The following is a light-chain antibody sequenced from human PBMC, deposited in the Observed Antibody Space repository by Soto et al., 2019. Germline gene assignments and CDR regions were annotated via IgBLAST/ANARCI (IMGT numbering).Light chain of an antibody. V-gene: IGLV2-11*01. Sequence: QSALTQPRSVSGSPGQSVTISCTGTSSDVGGYNYISWFQQCPGKAPKLMIYDVTKRPSGVPHRFSGSKSGNTASLTISGLQAEDEADYYCCSYAATYTDVFGSGTKLTVL. CDR1: SSDVGGYNY. CDR3: CSYAATYTDV. J-gene: IGLJ1*01. CDR2: DVT.